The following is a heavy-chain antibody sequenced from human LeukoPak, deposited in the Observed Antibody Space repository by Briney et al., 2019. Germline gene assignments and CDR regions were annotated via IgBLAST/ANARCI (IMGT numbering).Heavy chain of an antibody. CDR3: VREGRVSGYDFDC. CDR1: GFTFSSYW. Sequence: GGSLRLSCAASGFTFSSYWMHWVRQVPGKGLVWVSRINSDGISITYADSVKGRFTISRDNARNTLYLQMNSLRVEDTAVYYCVREGRVSGYDFDCWGQGTLVTVSS. D-gene: IGHD5-12*01. J-gene: IGHJ4*02. V-gene: IGHV3-74*03. CDR2: INSDGISI.